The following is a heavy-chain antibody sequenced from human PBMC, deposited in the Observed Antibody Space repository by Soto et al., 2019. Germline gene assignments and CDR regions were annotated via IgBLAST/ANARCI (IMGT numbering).Heavy chain of an antibody. CDR1: GGSIGGAGYS. J-gene: IGHJ5*02. Sequence: TLALTCAVSGGSIGGAGYSWSWIRQPPGGGLEWIGYMYHSGTFLKSPSLKTRLTMSLDMSKNQFSLTLNSMTAADTAVYYCARAQFYSGSGNYNNLMFDAWGQG. CDR3: ARAQFYSGSGNYNNLMFDA. D-gene: IGHD3-10*01. CDR2: MYHSGTF. V-gene: IGHV4-30-2*01.